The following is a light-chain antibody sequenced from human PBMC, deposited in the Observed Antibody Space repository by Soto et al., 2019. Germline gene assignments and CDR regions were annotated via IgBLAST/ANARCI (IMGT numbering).Light chain of an antibody. CDR3: QQRHMWTIT. J-gene: IGKJ5*01. CDR1: QSFRGL. CDR2: DAY. Sequence: EVVLTQSPVTLSLSPGERATLSCRASQSFRGLLAWYQQKPGQAPRLLIYDAYNRATGIPPRFSGSGSGTDVTLTISSLEPEDSAVYYCQQRHMWTITFGQGTRLEIK. V-gene: IGKV3-11*01.